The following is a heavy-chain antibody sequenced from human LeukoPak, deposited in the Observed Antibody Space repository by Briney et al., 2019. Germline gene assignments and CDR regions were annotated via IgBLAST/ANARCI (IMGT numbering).Heavy chain of an antibody. CDR1: GGSISSYY. D-gene: IGHD6-19*01. V-gene: IGHV4-59*01. J-gene: IGHJ5*02. CDR2: IYYSGST. CDR3: ARTHYSSGWYSGLRNWFDP. Sequence: SETLSLTCTVSGGSISSYYWSWIRQPPGKGLEWIGYIYYSGSTNYNPSLKSRVTISVDASKNQFSLKLSSVTAADTAVYYCARTHYSSGWYSGLRNWFDPWGQGTLVTVSS.